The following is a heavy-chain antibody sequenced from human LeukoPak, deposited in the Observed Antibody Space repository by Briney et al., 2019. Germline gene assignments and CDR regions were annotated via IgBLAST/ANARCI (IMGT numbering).Heavy chain of an antibody. CDR1: GGSISSGDYY. Sequence: SETLSLTCTVSGGSISSGDYYWSWIRQPPGKGLEWIGYIYYSGSTYYNPSLKSRVTISVDTSKNQFSLKLSSVTAADTAVYYCASQQNYYDSSGYPDYWGQGTLVTVSS. CDR3: ASQQNYYDSSGYPDY. D-gene: IGHD3-22*01. V-gene: IGHV4-30-4*01. J-gene: IGHJ4*02. CDR2: IYYSGST.